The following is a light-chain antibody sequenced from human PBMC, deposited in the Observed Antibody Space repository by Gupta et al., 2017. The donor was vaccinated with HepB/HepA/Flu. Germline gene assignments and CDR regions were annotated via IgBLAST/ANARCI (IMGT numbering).Light chain of an antibody. CDR2: GAS. CDR1: QNVGRN. V-gene: IGKV3-15*01. J-gene: IGKJ4*01. Sequence: ETVMTQSPATLSVSPGERATLSCRASQNVGRNLAWYQQRPGQAPRLLIYGASTRGTGIPVRFSGNGSGTEFTLTISSLQSEDFAIYYCQQYDNWPLTFGGGTKVEIK. CDR3: QQYDNWPLT.